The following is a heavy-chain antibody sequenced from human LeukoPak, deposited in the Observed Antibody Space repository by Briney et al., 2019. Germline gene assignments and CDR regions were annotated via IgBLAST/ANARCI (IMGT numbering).Heavy chain of an antibody. J-gene: IGHJ4*02. CDR1: GGSISNYY. CDR2: IYYSGST. D-gene: IGHD6-13*01. Sequence: SETLSLTCTVSGGSISNYYWSWIRQPPGKGLEWIGYIYYSGSTKYSPSLKSRVTISVDRSKSQLSLKLSSVTAADTAVYYCARHADGSSWAELDCWGQGTLVTVSS. V-gene: IGHV4-59*08. CDR3: ARHADGSSWAELDC.